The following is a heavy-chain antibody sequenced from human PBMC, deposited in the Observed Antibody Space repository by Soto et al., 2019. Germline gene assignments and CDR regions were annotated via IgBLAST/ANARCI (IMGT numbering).Heavy chain of an antibody. CDR2: IYYSGST. V-gene: IGHV4-59*08. D-gene: IGHD6-13*01. CDR1: GGSISSYY. J-gene: IGHJ4*02. CDR3: ARHSSSWYGRFDY. Sequence: SETLSLTCTVSGGSISSYYWSWIRQPPGKGLEWIGYIYYSGSTNYNPSLKSRVTISVDTSKNQFSLKLSSVTAADTAVYYCARHSSSWYGRFDYWGQGTLVTVSS.